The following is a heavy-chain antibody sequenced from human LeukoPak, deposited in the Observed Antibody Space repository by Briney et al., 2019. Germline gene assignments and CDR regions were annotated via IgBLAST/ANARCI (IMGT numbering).Heavy chain of an antibody. CDR1: GFTFSPHA. Sequence: GGSLRLSCAASGFTFSPHAMHWVRQAPGKGLKWVAVISSDGSDKYYADSVQGRFTISRDNSKNTLYLQINSLRPEDTAVYYCARSYGSGSSHSLWGQGTLVTVSS. CDR2: ISSDGSDK. J-gene: IGHJ4*02. CDR3: ARSYGSGSSHSL. V-gene: IGHV3-30-3*01. D-gene: IGHD3-10*01.